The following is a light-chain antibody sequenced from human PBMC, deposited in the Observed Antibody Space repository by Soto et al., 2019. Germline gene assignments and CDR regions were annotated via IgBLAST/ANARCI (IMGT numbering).Light chain of an antibody. CDR1: SSNIGAGYD. J-gene: IGLJ1*01. CDR2: ANI. CDR3: SSYAGRNLLL. V-gene: IGLV1-40*01. Sequence: QSVLTQPPSVSGAPGQRVTISCTGSSSNIGAGYDVHWYQQRPGTAPKLLISANINRPSGVPDRFSGSKSGTSASLAITGLQAEDEADYYCSSYAGRNLLLFGAGTKLTVL.